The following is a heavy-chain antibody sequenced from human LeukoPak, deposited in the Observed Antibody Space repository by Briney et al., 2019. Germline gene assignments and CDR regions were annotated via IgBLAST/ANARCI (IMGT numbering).Heavy chain of an antibody. CDR2: ISSSSTSI. J-gene: IGHJ4*02. Sequence: GGSLRLSCAASGFSFSSHSMNWVRQAPGKGLEWVSAISSSSTSIKQRDSVKGRFTTYRDNAKSSVYLEMSDLRVEDTAVYYCAKVGTGNQYGSGDFDLWGQGSLVTVSS. D-gene: IGHD3-10*01. CDR3: AKVGTGNQYGSGDFDL. V-gene: IGHV3-21*06. CDR1: GFSFSSHS.